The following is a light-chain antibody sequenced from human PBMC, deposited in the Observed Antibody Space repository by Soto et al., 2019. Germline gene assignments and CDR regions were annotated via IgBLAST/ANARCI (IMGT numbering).Light chain of an antibody. V-gene: IGKV1-39*01. CDR1: ETIRTF. J-gene: IGKJ4*01. CDR2: AAS. Sequence: DIQMTQSPSSLSASVGDRVSITCRASETIRTFLNWYQHKPGRAPKLLIYAASILENGVPSRFSGRGTWTEYTLTISGLQPEDFATYSCQQSYSIPPTFGGGTKVEMK. CDR3: QQSYSIPPT.